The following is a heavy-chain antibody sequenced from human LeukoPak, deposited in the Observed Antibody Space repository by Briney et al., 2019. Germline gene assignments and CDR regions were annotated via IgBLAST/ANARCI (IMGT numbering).Heavy chain of an antibody. D-gene: IGHD3-10*01. CDR1: GGSFSGYY. Sequence: SETLSLTCAVYGGSFSGYYWSWIRQPPGKGLEWLGEINHSGSTHYNPSLKSRVTISVDTSKNQFSLKLSSVTAADTAVYYCARGSRQGGDWFDPWGQGTLVTVSS. CDR3: ARGSRQGGDWFDP. CDR2: INHSGST. J-gene: IGHJ5*02. V-gene: IGHV4-34*01.